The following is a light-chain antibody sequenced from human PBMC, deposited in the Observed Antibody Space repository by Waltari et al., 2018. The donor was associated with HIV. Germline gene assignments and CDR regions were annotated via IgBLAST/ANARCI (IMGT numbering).Light chain of an antibody. J-gene: IGKJ4*01. CDR3: QQYYTLRST. Sequence: DIVMTQSPDSLAVSLGARATVTCTSRRTVHYDWNHLAWYQQKPGQAPKVLIYRASTRAFGVPDRFSGSGSGTDFSLTISRVQADDVAIYYCQQYYTLRSTFGGGTKIEI. CDR1: RTVHYDWNH. CDR2: RAS. V-gene: IGKV4-1*01.